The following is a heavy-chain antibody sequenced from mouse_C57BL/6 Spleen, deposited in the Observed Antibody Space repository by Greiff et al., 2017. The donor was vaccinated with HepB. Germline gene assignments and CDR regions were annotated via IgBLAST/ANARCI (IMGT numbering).Heavy chain of an antibody. V-gene: IGHV1-26*01. CDR2: INPNNGGT. CDR3: ARRYYGSSLRYFDV. D-gene: IGHD1-1*01. CDR1: GYTFTDYY. J-gene: IGHJ1*03. Sequence: EVQLQQSGPELVKPGASVKISCKASGYTFTDYYMNWVKQSHGKSLEWIGDINPNNGGTSYNQKFKGKATLTVDKSSSTAYMELRSLTSEDSAVYYCARRYYGSSLRYFDVWGTGTTVTVSS.